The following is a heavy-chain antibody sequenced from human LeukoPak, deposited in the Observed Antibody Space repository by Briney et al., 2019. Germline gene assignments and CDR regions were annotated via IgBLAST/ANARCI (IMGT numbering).Heavy chain of an antibody. D-gene: IGHD3-10*01. CDR1: GGSISSSKYY. CDR3: AVTMVRGVICYFDY. J-gene: IGHJ4*02. V-gene: IGHV4-39*02. Sequence: PSETLSLTCTVSGGSISSSKYYWGWIRQPPGKGLEWIGTIFNSGSTHYNPTLKSRVTISVDTSKNHFSLNLSSVTAADTAVYYCAVTMVRGVICYFDYWGQGTLVTVSS. CDR2: IFNSGST.